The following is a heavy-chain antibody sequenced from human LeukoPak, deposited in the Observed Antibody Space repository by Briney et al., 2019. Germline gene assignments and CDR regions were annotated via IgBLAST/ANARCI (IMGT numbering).Heavy chain of an antibody. CDR2: IIPIFGTA. Sequence: ASVKVSCKASGGTFSSYAISWVRQAPGQGLEWMGGIIPIFGTANYAQKFQGRVTITADESTSTAYMELSSLRSEDTAVYYCAGYYYDSSGYMQSWGQGTLVTASS. J-gene: IGHJ4*02. CDR3: AGYYYDSSGYMQS. D-gene: IGHD3-22*01. V-gene: IGHV1-69*13. CDR1: GGTFSSYA.